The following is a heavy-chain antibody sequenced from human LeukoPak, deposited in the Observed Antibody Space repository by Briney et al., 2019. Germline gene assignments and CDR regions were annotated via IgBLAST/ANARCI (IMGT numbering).Heavy chain of an antibody. Sequence: GGSLRLSCAASGFSFGGYALHWVRQAPGKGLEWVASISWNSGDIVHADSVKGRFTISRDNAKDSLYLQMDSLRTEDTALYYCVKSGGYATAIRYFDLWGRGTLVTVSS. CDR3: VKSGGYATAIRYFDL. J-gene: IGHJ2*01. D-gene: IGHD2-21*02. CDR1: GFSFGGYA. CDR2: ISWNSGDI. V-gene: IGHV3-9*01.